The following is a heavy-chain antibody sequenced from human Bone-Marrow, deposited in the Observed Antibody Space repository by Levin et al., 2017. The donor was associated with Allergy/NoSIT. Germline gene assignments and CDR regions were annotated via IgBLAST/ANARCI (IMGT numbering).Heavy chain of an antibody. J-gene: IGHJ6*02. CDR1: GYTFTSYY. V-gene: IGHV1-46*01. D-gene: IGHD2-2*01. Sequence: ASVKVSCKASGYTFTSYYMHWVRQAPGQGLEWMGIINPSGGSTSYAQKFQGRVTMTRDTSTSTVYMELSSLRSEDTAVYYCARDRRYQLLSGEEYYYYGMDVWGQGTTVTVSS. CDR3: ARDRRYQLLSGEEYYYYGMDV. CDR2: INPSGGST.